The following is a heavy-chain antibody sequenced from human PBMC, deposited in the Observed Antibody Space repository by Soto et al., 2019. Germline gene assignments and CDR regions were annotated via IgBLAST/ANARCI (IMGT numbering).Heavy chain of an antibody. CDR1: GFTFTNFA. J-gene: IGHJ4*02. CDR3: AKGKASGWYYFDY. CDR2: ISASGRDT. D-gene: IGHD6-19*01. V-gene: IGHV3-23*01. Sequence: PGGSLILSCAASGFTFTNFAMSWARQAPGRGLEWVSGISASGRDTYYADSVKDRFAVSRDNSKNTLYLQMNSLRAEDTAIYYCAKGKASGWYYFDYWGLGARVTVSS.